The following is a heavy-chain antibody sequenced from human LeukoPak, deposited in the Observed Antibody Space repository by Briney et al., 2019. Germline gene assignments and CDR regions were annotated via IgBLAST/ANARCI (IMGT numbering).Heavy chain of an antibody. D-gene: IGHD2/OR15-2a*01. Sequence: ASVKVSCKVSGYTLTELSMHWVRQAPGKGLEWMGGFDPEDGETIYAQKFQGRVTMTEDTSTDTAYMELSSLRSEDTAVYYCATDLSSRSYYYFDYWGQGTLVTVSS. CDR3: ATDLSSRSYYYFDY. CDR2: FDPEDGET. V-gene: IGHV1-24*01. J-gene: IGHJ4*02. CDR1: GYTLTELS.